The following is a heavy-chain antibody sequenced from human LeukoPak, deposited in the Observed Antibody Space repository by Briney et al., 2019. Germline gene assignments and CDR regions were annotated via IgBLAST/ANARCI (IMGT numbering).Heavy chain of an antibody. CDR2: IKQDGSEK. D-gene: IGHD3-10*01. Sequence: PGGSLRLSCAASGFTFSSYWMSWVSQAAGKGLEGVANIKQDGSEKYYVDSVKGRFTISRDNAKNSLYLQMNSLRAEDTAVYYCARDSNYYGSGSYYPGGYWGQGTLVTVSS. CDR3: ARDSNYYGSGSYYPGGY. V-gene: IGHV3-7*01. J-gene: IGHJ4*02. CDR1: GFTFSSYW.